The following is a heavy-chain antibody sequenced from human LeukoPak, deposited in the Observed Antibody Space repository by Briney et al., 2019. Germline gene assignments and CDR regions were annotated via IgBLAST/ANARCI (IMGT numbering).Heavy chain of an antibody. CDR1: GYTFTSYY. CDR2: INPSGGST. V-gene: IGHV1-46*01. D-gene: IGHD3-22*01. Sequence: ASVKVSCKASGYTFTSYYMHWVRQAPGQGLEWMGIINPSGGSTSYAQKFQGRVTMTRDTSTSTVYMELSSLRSEDTAVYYCARGREYYYDSSGYYSDYWGQGTLVTVSS. CDR3: ARGREYYYDSSGYYSDY. J-gene: IGHJ4*02.